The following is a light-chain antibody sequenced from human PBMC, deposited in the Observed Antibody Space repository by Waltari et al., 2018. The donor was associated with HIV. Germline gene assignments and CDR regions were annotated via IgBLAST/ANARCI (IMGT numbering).Light chain of an antibody. CDR2: AAS. CDR1: QGISSY. CDR3: QQLDSYPYT. Sequence: DIQLTQSPSFLSASVGDRVTITCRASQGISSYVAWYQQKPGKAPKLLIYAASTLQSGVPSRFSGSGSGTEFTLTISSLQPEDLATYLCQQLDSYPYTFGQGTMLEIK. J-gene: IGKJ2*01. V-gene: IGKV1-9*01.